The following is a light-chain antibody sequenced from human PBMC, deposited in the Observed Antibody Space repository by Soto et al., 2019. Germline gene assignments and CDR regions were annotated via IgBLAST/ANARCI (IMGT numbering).Light chain of an antibody. CDR3: QHADGLRALT. Sequence: DLQMTQSPPFVSASVGDRVTISCRASQGAGSWLSWFHQKPGGAPNLLIFHTSCIQSGVTSRFAGRGSGTEFTLTISSMQPEDFGTYYCQHADGLRALTFGGGTTVEI. J-gene: IGKJ4*01. V-gene: IGKV1-12*01. CDR2: HTS. CDR1: QGAGSW.